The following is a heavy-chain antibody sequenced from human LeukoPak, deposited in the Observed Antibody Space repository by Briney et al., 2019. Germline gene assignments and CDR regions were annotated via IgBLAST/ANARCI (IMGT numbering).Heavy chain of an antibody. D-gene: IGHD3-10*01. V-gene: IGHV3-7*03. J-gene: IGHJ4*02. Sequence: GRSLRVSCAASGFTFSNYWMSWVRQAPGKGLEWVANIKEDGSEKHYVDSVKGRFTISRDNAKNSLYLQMNSLRVEDTAVYYCARTIRGYWGQGTLVTVSS. CDR1: GFTFSNYW. CDR3: ARTIRGY. CDR2: IKEDGSEK.